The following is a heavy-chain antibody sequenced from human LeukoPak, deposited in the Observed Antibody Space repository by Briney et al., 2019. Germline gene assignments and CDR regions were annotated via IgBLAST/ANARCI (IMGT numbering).Heavy chain of an antibody. CDR3: AKDQIGMVTIYGPDY. CDR2: ISGSGGST. V-gene: IGHV3-23*01. CDR1: GFTFSSYG. Sequence: GWSLRLSCAASGFTFSSYGMSWVRQAPGKGLEWVSAISGSGGSTYYADSVKGRFTISRDNSKNTLYLQMNSLRAEDTAVYYCAKDQIGMVTIYGPDYWGQGTLVTVSS. J-gene: IGHJ4*02. D-gene: IGHD5-24*01.